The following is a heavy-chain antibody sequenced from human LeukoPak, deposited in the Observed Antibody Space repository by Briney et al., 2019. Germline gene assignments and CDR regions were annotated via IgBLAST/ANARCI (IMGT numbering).Heavy chain of an antibody. CDR1: GGSISGYY. J-gene: IGHJ5*02. CDR2: IYYTGST. V-gene: IGHV4-59*01. Sequence: SETLSLTCTVSGGSISGYYWSWIRQPPGKGLEWFGYIYYTGSTNYNPSLKSRVIISVDTSKNQFSLKVSSVTAADTAVYYCVRSKSGTYGWFDPWGQGTLVTVSS. D-gene: IGHD4-17*01. CDR3: VRSKSGTYGWFDP.